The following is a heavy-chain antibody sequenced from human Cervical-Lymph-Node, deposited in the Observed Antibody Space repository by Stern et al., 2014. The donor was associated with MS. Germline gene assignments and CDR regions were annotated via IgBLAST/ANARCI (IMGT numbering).Heavy chain of an antibody. Sequence: QVQLVESGPGLVKPSETLSLTCNVSGDSVSTNYWSWIRQPPGKGLEWIGHILYSGSTDYSPSLKSRVTISVYTSKNQFSLKLTSVTAEDTAVYYCARDGYGSGTYGWFDPWGQGTLVTVSS. CDR2: ILYSGST. J-gene: IGHJ5*02. CDR3: ARDGYGSGTYGWFDP. V-gene: IGHV4-59*02. CDR1: GDSVSTNY. D-gene: IGHD3-10*01.